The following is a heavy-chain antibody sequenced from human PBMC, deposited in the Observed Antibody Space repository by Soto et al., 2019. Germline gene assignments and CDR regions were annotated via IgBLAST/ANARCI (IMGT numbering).Heavy chain of an antibody. J-gene: IGHJ4*02. CDR1: GFTFSSYA. CDR2: ISGSGGST. CDR3: AKAPADCSSTSCYLLFDY. D-gene: IGHD2-2*01. V-gene: IGHV3-23*01. Sequence: GGSLRLSCAASGFTFSSYAMSWVRQAPGKGLEWVSAISGSGGSTYYADSVKGRFTISRDNSKNRLYLQMNSLRAEDTAVYYCAKAPADCSSTSCYLLFDYWGQGTLVTVSS.